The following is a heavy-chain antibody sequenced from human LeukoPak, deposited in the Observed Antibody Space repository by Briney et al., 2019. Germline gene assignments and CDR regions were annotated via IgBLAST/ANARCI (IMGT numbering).Heavy chain of an antibody. CDR3: AKDNPYRD. Sequence: QPGRSLRLSCAASGFTFTNYGMHWVRQAPGKGLEWLAVMSYDGSNQYYADSVKGRFTISRDNSKSTLYLQMNSLRAEDTAVYYCAKDNPYRDWGQGTLVTVSS. D-gene: IGHD3-16*02. V-gene: IGHV3-30*18. CDR2: MSYDGSNQ. J-gene: IGHJ4*02. CDR1: GFTFTNYG.